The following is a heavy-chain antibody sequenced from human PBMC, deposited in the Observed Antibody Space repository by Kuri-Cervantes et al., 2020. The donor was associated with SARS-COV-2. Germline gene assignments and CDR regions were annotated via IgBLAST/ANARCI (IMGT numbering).Heavy chain of an antibody. CDR2: ISAYNGNT. CDR1: GYTFTSYG. CDR3: ARDLGYCSGGSCSPSPLWDY. J-gene: IGHJ4*02. V-gene: IGHV1-18*01. D-gene: IGHD2-15*01. Sequence: ASVKVSCKASGYTFTSYGISWVRQAPGQGLEWMGWISAYNGNTNYAQKLQGRVTMTTDTSTSTAYMELRSLRSDDTAVYYCARDLGYCSGGSCSPSPLWDYWGQGTLVTVSS.